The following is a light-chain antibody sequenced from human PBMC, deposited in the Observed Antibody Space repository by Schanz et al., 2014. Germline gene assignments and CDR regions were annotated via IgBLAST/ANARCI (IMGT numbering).Light chain of an antibody. J-gene: IGKJ1*01. CDR2: AAS. V-gene: IGKV3D-15*01. Sequence: EIVLTQSPATLSVSPGERATLSCRASQSVSSNLAWYQQKPGQAPRLLIYAASSRATGIPDRFSGSGSGTEFTLTISSLQSEDFAVYYCQQYNSWPRTFGQGTKVEIK. CDR3: QQYNSWPRT. CDR1: QSVSSN.